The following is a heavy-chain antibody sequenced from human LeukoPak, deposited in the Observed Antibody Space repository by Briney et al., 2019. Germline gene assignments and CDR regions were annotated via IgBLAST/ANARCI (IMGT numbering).Heavy chain of an antibody. CDR2: IIPILGIA. CDR1: GGTFSSYA. J-gene: IGHJ6*02. V-gene: IGHV1-69*04. Sequence: SVKVSCKASGGTFSSYAISWVRQAPGQGLEWMGRIIPILGIANYAQKFQGRVTITADKSTSTAYMELSSLRSEDPAVYYCARDPPPPDGYMHNYYYGMDVWGQGTTVTVSS. CDR3: ARDPPPPDGYMHNYYYGMDV. D-gene: IGHD5-24*01.